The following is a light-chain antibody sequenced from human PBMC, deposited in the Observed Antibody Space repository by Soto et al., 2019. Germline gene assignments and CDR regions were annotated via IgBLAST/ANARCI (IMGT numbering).Light chain of an antibody. J-gene: IGKJ1*01. Sequence: EIVLTQSPGTLSLSPGERAXLSCRASQSVSSSYLAWYQQKPGQAPRLLIYGASSRATGIPDRFSGSGSGTDFTLTISRLEPEDFAVYYCQQYGSSPWTFGQGTKVDTK. V-gene: IGKV3-20*01. CDR1: QSVSSSY. CDR2: GAS. CDR3: QQYGSSPWT.